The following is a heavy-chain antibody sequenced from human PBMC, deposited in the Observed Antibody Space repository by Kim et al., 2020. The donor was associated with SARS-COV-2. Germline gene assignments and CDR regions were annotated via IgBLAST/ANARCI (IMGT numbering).Heavy chain of an antibody. J-gene: IGHJ6*03. Sequence: ASVKVSCKASGYTFTSYAISWVRQATGQGLEWMGWINPILGNTDYAQKFQGRVTMTTNNSTSTAYMELSSLRSEDTAVYYCARSGKAPAAFCYYYYDYD. D-gene: IGHD2-15*01. CDR3: ARSGKAPAAFCYYYYDYD. CDR1: GYTFTSYA. V-gene: IGHV1-8*02. CDR2: INPILGNT.